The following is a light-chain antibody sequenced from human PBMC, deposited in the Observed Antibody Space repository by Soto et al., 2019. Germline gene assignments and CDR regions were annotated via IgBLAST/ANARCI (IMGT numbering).Light chain of an antibody. J-gene: IGKJ1*01. V-gene: IGKV3-15*01. CDR2: DAS. CDR1: QTVRNN. Sequence: EFVLTQSPGTLSLSPGERATLSCRASQTVRNNYLAWYQQKPGQAPRLLIYDASSRATGIPARFSGSGSGTDFTLTISSLQFEDFAVYYCQQYNNWPRTFGQGTKVDIK. CDR3: QQYNNWPRT.